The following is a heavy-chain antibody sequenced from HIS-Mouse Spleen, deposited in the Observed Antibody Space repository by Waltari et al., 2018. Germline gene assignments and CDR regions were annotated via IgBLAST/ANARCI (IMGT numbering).Heavy chain of an antibody. Sequence: QVQLQQWGAGLLKPSETLSLTCAVYGGSFSGYYWSWIRQPPGKGLEWIGENNHSGSHNHTPSLKRRVTMSVDTSKNQFALKLSSVTAADTAVYYCARGRLYSMEQLPPDYWGQGTLVTVSS. CDR3: ARGRLYSMEQLPPDY. CDR1: GGSFSGYY. D-gene: IGHD6-13*01. CDR2: NNHSGSH. V-gene: IGHV4-34*01. J-gene: IGHJ4*02.